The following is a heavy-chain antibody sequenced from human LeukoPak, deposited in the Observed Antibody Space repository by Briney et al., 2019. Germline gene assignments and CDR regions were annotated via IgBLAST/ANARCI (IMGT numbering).Heavy chain of an antibody. D-gene: IGHD3-22*01. CDR2: IYSGGST. CDR3: ARDRREYYYDSSGYYSRINYFDY. J-gene: IGHJ4*02. V-gene: IGHV3-66*02. Sequence: PGGSLRLSCAASGFTVSSNYMSWVRQAPGKGLEWVSVIYSGGSTYYADSVKGRFTISRDNSKNTLYLQMNSLRAEDTAVYYCARDRREYYYDSSGYYSRINYFDYWGQGTLVTVSS. CDR1: GFTVSSNY.